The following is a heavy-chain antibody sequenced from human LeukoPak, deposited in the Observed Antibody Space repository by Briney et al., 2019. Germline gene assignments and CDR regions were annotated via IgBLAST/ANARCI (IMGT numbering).Heavy chain of an antibody. D-gene: IGHD1-7*01. CDR3: ARAGSNWNYFIDAFDI. Sequence: ASVKVSCKASGYTFSSYYMHWVRQAPGQGLEWMGLINPSGGSTSYAQKFQGRVTMTRDTSTSTVYMELSRLRSDDTAVYYCARAGSNWNYFIDAFDIWGQGTMVTASS. J-gene: IGHJ3*02. CDR2: INPSGGST. CDR1: GYTFSSYY. V-gene: IGHV1-46*01.